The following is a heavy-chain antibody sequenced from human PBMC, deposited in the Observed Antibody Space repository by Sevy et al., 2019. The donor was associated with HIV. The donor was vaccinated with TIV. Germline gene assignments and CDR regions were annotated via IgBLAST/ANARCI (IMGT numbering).Heavy chain of an antibody. CDR1: GFTFSSYA. Sequence: GGSLRLSCAASGFTFSSYAMHWVRQAPGKGLEWVAVISYDGSNKYYADSVKGRFTISRDNSKNTLYLQMNSLRAEDRAVYYCASVAVGVVVPAAMRVSGGWFDPWGQGTLVTVSS. V-gene: IGHV3-30-3*01. CDR2: ISYDGSNK. CDR3: ASVAVGVVVPAAMRVSGGWFDP. D-gene: IGHD2-2*01. J-gene: IGHJ5*02.